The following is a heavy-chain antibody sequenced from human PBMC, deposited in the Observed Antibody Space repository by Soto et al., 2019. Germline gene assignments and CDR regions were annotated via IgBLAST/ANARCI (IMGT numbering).Heavy chain of an antibody. Sequence: SETLSLTCTVSGGSISSSSYYWGWIRQPPGKGLEWIGSIYYSGSTYYNPSLKSRVTISVDTSKNQFSLKLSSVTAADTAVYYCARQLREKFGGPRSGSPMGLNRFDPWGQGTLVTVSS. CDR3: ARQLREKFGGPRSGSPMGLNRFDP. CDR1: GGSISSSSYY. CDR2: IYYSGST. D-gene: IGHD3-3*01. V-gene: IGHV4-39*01. J-gene: IGHJ5*02.